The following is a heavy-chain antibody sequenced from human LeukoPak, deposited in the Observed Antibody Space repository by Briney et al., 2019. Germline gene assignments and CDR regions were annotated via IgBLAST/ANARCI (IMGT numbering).Heavy chain of an antibody. CDR1: GFTFSSYA. J-gene: IGHJ4*02. CDR2: VSYDGSIK. Sequence: SGGSLRLSCAAPGFTFSSYALHWVRQAPNKGLEWVAIVSYDGSIKYYADSVEGRFTISRDNSKNTLYLQMNSLRAEDTAVYYCARDHYSSGPYYFDYWGQGTLVTVSS. D-gene: IGHD6-19*01. V-gene: IGHV3-30-3*01. CDR3: ARDHYSSGPYYFDY.